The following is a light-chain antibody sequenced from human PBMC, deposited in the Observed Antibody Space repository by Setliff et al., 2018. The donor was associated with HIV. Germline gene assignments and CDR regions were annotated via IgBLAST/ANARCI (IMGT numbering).Light chain of an antibody. Sequence: QSALTQPASVSGSPGQSLIISCTGTSSDVGVYDYVSWYQQHPDKAPKLMIFDVTYRPSGVSNRFSASKSGNTASLSISGLQPEDEAVYYCSSYTRTTSLVVFGGGTK. J-gene: IGLJ2*01. V-gene: IGLV2-14*03. CDR3: SSYTRTTSLVV. CDR1: SSDVGVYDY. CDR2: DVT.